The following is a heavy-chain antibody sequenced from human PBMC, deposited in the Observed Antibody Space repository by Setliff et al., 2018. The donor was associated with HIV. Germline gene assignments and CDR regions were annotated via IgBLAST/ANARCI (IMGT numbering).Heavy chain of an antibody. CDR3: ARDYSYVGFDL. CDR2: IKRDGSEK. V-gene: IGHV3-7*01. CDR1: GFTFSGDW. Sequence: GGSLRLSCVASGFTFSGDWMNWVRQAPGKGLEWVANIKRDGSEKRYVDSVKGRFTISRDNAKNTLYLQMNSLRAEDTAVYYCARDYSYVGFDLWGRGTLVTVSS. D-gene: IGHD4-4*01. J-gene: IGHJ2*01.